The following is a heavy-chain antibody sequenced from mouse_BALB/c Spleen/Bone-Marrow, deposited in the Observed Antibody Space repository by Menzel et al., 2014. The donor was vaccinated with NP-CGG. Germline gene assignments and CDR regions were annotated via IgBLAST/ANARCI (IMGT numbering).Heavy chain of an antibody. J-gene: IGHJ4*01. CDR1: GYTFTDYY. Sequence: VQLQQSGAELARPGASVKLSCKASGYTFTDYYINWAKRRTGQGLEWIGEIYPGSGNTYYNEKFEGKATLTADKSSSTAYMQLSSLTSEDSAVYFCARDWDYYAMDYWGQGTSVTVSS. V-gene: IGHV1-77*01. CDR2: IYPGSGNT. CDR3: ARDWDYYAMDY. D-gene: IGHD4-1*01.